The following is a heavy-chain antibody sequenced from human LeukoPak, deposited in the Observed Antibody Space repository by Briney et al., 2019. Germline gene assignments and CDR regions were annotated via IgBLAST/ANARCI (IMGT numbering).Heavy chain of an antibody. Sequence: PSETLSLTCAVYGGSFTGYYWSWIRQPPGKGLEWIGEGDHTGGTKYNPSLKSRLTILLDTSKNQFSLKLSSVTAADTAVYYCARSKTYRSTWNSDYWGQGTLVTVSS. D-gene: IGHD6-13*01. CDR3: ARSKTYRSTWNSDY. V-gene: IGHV4-34*01. J-gene: IGHJ4*02. CDR2: GDHTGGT. CDR1: GGSFTGYY.